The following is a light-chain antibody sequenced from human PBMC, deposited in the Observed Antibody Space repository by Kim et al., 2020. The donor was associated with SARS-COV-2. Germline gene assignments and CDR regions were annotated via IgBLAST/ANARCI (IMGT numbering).Light chain of an antibody. CDR1: SSNIGSHT. J-gene: IGLJ2*01. Sequence: GQRVTSSCSGSSSNIGSHTVNWYQQLPGAAPKLLIYTNIQRPSGVPDRFSGSRSGTSASLAISGLQSEDEAVYYCAAWDDSLNGVVFGGGTQLTVL. CDR3: AAWDDSLNGVV. CDR2: TNI. V-gene: IGLV1-44*01.